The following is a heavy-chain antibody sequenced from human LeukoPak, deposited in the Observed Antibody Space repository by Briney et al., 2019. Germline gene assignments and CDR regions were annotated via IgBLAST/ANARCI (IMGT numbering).Heavy chain of an antibody. D-gene: IGHD3-3*01. J-gene: IGHJ4*02. CDR2: ISSSSSTI. V-gene: IGHV3-48*01. CDR3: ARETDYDFWSGYSYHFDY. Sequence: PGGSLRLSCAASGFTFSSYSMNWVRQAPGKGLEWVSYISSSSSTIYYADSVKGRFTISRDNSKNTLYLQMNSLRAEDTAVYYCARETDYDFWSGYSYHFDYWGQGTLVTVSS. CDR1: GFTFSSYS.